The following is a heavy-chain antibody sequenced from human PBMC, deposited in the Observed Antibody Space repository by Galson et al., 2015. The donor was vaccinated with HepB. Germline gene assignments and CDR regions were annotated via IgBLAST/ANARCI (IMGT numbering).Heavy chain of an antibody. V-gene: IGHV3-30-3*01. CDR3: AREFGIVPAALGLKNWFDP. J-gene: IGHJ5*02. CDR1: GFTFDNYA. CDR2: VAYHGGND. Sequence: SLRLSCAASGFTFDNYAMHWIRQAPGEGLEWVAVVAYHGGNDHYADSVRGRFTMSRDNSKNTVYLQMNNLTTAETAVYYCAREFGIVPAALGLKNWFDPWGQGTRFTVSS. D-gene: IGHD2-2*01.